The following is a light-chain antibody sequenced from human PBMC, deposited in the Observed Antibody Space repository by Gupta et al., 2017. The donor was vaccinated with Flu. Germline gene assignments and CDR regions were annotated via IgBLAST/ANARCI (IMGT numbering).Light chain of an antibody. CDR1: SSNIGAGYD. CDR2: DNN. Sequence: QSVLTQPPSASGAPGQGVTIYCTGSSSNIGAGYDVHWYKHLPGTAPKLLIYDNNNRPSGVPDRFSASKSAPSASLAITGLQAEDEADYYCQSFDSRLSGYVFGTGTKVTVL. J-gene: IGLJ1*01. V-gene: IGLV1-40*01. CDR3: QSFDSRLSGYV.